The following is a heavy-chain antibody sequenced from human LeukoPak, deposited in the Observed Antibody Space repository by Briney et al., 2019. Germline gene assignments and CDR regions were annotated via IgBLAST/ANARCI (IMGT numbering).Heavy chain of an antibody. D-gene: IGHD3-3*01. CDR1: GGSISSSY. J-gene: IGHJ4*02. CDR2: IYYSGST. V-gene: IGHV4-59*05. Sequence: SETLSLTCTVSGGSISSSYWSWIRQPPGKGLEWIGSIYYSGSTYYNPSLKSRVTISVDTSKNQFSLKLSSVTAADTAVYYCARGFTVFPYWGQGTLVTVSS. CDR3: ARGFTVFPY.